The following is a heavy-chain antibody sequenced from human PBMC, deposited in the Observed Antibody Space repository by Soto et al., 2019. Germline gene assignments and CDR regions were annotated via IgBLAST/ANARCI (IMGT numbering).Heavy chain of an antibody. Sequence: EVQLLESGGGLVQPGGSLRLSCTASGFPFSSFAMSWVRQAPGKGLEWVSLISGSGGVTYYADSVKGRFTISRDNSKNSLYLQMNSLRAEDTAVYYCARVGTVTTGWGFDYWGQGTLVTVSS. J-gene: IGHJ4*02. CDR1: GFPFSSFA. D-gene: IGHD4-17*01. CDR2: ISGSGGVT. V-gene: IGHV3-23*01. CDR3: ARVGTVTTGWGFDY.